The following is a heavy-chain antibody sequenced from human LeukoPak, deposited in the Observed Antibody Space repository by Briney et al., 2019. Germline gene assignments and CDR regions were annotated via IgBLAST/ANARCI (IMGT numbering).Heavy chain of an antibody. J-gene: IGHJ4*02. CDR2: ISYDGSNK. D-gene: IGHD3-10*01. Sequence: GRSLRLSCAASGFTFSSYGMHWVRQAPGKGLEWVAVISYDGSNKYYADSVKGRFTISRDNSKNTLYLQMNSLRAEDTAVYYCAKDELLWFGELFKGGYYFDYWGQGTLVTVSS. CDR1: GFTFSSYG. V-gene: IGHV3-30*18. CDR3: AKDELLWFGELFKGGYYFDY.